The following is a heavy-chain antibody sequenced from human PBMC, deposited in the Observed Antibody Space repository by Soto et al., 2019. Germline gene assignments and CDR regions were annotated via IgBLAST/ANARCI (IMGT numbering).Heavy chain of an antibody. CDR1: GLAFSTYW. V-gene: IGHV3-7*02. Sequence: EVQLVESGGGWVQPGGSLRLSCTTSGLAFSTYWMAWVRQAPGKGLEWVGNTKPDETETYYADSVEGRFTISRDNAKSSLYLQMDSLRVEDTAVYYCATIGDVTFHYWGQGTPVTVSS. D-gene: IGHD4-4*01. CDR2: TKPDETET. J-gene: IGHJ4*02. CDR3: ATIGDVTFHY.